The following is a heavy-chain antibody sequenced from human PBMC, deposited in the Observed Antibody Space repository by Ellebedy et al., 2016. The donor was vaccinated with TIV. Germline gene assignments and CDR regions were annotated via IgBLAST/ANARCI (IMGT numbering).Heavy chain of an antibody. CDR3: AKAPDPDYYYYMDV. CDR2: ISGSGVTT. V-gene: IGHV3-23*01. J-gene: IGHJ6*03. Sequence: GGSLRLXCAASGFTFSPYWMSWVRQPPGKGLEWVSAISGSGVTTYYADSVKGRFTISRDNSKNTLYLQLNSLSAEDTAVYYCAKAPDPDYYYYMDVWGKGTTVTVSS. CDR1: GFTFSPYW.